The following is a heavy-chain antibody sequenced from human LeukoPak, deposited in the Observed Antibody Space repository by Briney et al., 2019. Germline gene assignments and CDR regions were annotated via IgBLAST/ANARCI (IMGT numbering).Heavy chain of an antibody. CDR2: IYYSGST. J-gene: IGHJ4*02. CDR3: ARGMDYDSSGYYFSFDY. D-gene: IGHD3-22*01. CDR1: GGSISSDY. V-gene: IGHV4-59*01. Sequence: SETLSLTCTVSGGSISSDYWSWIRQPPGKGLEWIGYIYYSGSTNYNPSLKSRVTISVDTSKNQFSLKLSSVTAADTAVYYCARGMDYDSSGYYFSFDYWGQGTLVTVSS.